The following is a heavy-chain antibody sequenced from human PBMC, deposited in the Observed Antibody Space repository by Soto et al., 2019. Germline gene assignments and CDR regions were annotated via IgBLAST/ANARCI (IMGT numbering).Heavy chain of an antibody. D-gene: IGHD5-18*01. Sequence: EVQLLESGGGLVQPGGSLRLSCAASGFTFSSYAMSWVRQAPGKGLEWVSAISGRGGTTYYADSVKGRFTISRDNSKNLQYLLMNRLRAEDTAVYYCAKDVGISEEYSYAHPIYYYYGMDVWGQGTTVTVSS. CDR2: ISGRGGTT. CDR1: GFTFSSYA. V-gene: IGHV3-23*01. J-gene: IGHJ6*02. CDR3: AKDVGISEEYSYAHPIYYYYGMDV.